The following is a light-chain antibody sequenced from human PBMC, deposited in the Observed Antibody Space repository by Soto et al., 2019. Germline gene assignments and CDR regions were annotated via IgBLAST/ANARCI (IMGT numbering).Light chain of an antibody. Sequence: EIMLTQSPATLSLSPGERATLSCRASQSVSSFLAWYQQKPGQAPRLLIYDASHRATGIPARFSGSGSGTDFTLTISSLEPEDFAVYYCQQRSKWPKTFGQGTKVAIK. J-gene: IGKJ1*01. CDR1: QSVSSF. V-gene: IGKV3-11*01. CDR2: DAS. CDR3: QQRSKWPKT.